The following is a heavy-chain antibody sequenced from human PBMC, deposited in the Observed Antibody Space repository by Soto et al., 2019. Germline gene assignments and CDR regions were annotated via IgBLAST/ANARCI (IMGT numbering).Heavy chain of an antibody. CDR3: ARAPEMDIVVVPAASAL. CDR2: INHSGST. Sequence: SETLSLTCAVYGGSFSGYYWSWIRQPPGKGLEWIGEINHSGSTNYNPSLKSRVTISLDTSKNQFSLKLSSVPAADTAVYYCARAPEMDIVVVPAASALWGQGTTVTVAS. J-gene: IGHJ6*02. D-gene: IGHD2-2*03. CDR1: GGSFSGYY. V-gene: IGHV4-34*01.